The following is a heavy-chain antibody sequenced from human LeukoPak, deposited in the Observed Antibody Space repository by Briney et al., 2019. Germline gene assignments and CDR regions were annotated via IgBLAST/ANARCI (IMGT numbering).Heavy chain of an antibody. CDR2: ISSSGSTI. J-gene: IGHJ6*03. Sequence: GGSLRLSCAASGFTFSSYEMNWVRQAPGKGLEWVSYISSSGSTIYYADSVKGRFTISRDNAKNSLYLQMNSLRAEDTAVYYCASGYYDILTGYYGGTYMDVWGKGTTVTISS. CDR3: ASGYYDILTGYYGGTYMDV. CDR1: GFTFSSYE. D-gene: IGHD3-9*01. V-gene: IGHV3-48*03.